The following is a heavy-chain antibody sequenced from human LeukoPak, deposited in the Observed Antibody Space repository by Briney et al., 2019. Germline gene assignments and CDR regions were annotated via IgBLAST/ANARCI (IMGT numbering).Heavy chain of an antibody. CDR2: MWDDGSNK. Sequence: GGSLRLSCAPSGFTLSRYGMHGVREAPGKGVEGVAVMWDDGSNKYYADSVKGRFTISRDNSKNTLYLQMNSLRAEDTAVYYCAGSIAVAGTIDYWGQGTLVTVSS. CDR1: GFTLSRYG. J-gene: IGHJ4*02. CDR3: AGSIAVAGTIDY. V-gene: IGHV3-33*01. D-gene: IGHD6-19*01.